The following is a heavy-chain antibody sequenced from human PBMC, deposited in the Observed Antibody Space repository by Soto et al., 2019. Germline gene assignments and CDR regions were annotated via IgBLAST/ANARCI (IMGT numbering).Heavy chain of an antibody. CDR1: GSTLSTYG. CDR2: ITGTGGNT. Sequence: GGSLRLSCAGSGSTLSTYGMTWVRQAPGKGLEWVSAITGTGGNTYYVDSVKGRFTSSRDNSKNMLYLQMNSVRVEDTAVYYCARIRGYWYGLDVWGQGTTVTVSS. V-gene: IGHV3-23*01. CDR3: ARIRGYWYGLDV. J-gene: IGHJ6*02.